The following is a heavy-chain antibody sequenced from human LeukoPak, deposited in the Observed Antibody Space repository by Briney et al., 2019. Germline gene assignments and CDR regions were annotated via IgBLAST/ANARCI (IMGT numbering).Heavy chain of an antibody. CDR2: ISACNGNT. D-gene: IGHD2-2*01. J-gene: IGHJ6*02. V-gene: IGHV1-18*01. CDR3: ARDSVVVVPAATMSNYYGMDV. Sequence: ASVKVSCKASGYTFTSYGISWVRQAPGQGLEWMGWISACNGNTNYAQKLQGRVTMTTDTSTSTAYMELRSLRSDDTAVYYCARDSVVVVPAATMSNYYGMDVWGQGATVTVSS. CDR1: GYTFTSYG.